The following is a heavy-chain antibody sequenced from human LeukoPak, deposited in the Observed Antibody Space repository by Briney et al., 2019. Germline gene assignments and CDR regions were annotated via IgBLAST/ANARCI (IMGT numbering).Heavy chain of an antibody. CDR3: AKDLLLWFGELGY. CDR1: GFTFSSYA. CDR2: IGGSGTST. Sequence: GGSLRLSCAASGFTFSSYAMSWVRQAPGKGLEWVSGIGGSGTSTYYADSVKGRFTISRDNSKNTLYLQMNSLRAEDTAVYYCAKDLLLWFGELGYWGQGTLVTVSS. J-gene: IGHJ4*02. D-gene: IGHD3-10*01. V-gene: IGHV3-23*01.